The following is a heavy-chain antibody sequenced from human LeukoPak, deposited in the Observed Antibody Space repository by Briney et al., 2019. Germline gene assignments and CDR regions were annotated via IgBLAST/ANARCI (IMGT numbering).Heavy chain of an antibody. V-gene: IGHV4-39*01. D-gene: IGHD5-24*01. J-gene: IGHJ4*02. Sequence: PSETLSLTCTVSGGSISNSNHYSGWVRQPPGKGLEWLGTIYYSGNTYYSPSLKSRVTISVDTSKNQFSLRLSSVTAADTAVYFCMRHEEEDGYNAKPFDSWGQGTLVTVSS. CDR2: IYYSGNT. CDR1: GGSISNSNHY. CDR3: MRHEEEDGYNAKPFDS.